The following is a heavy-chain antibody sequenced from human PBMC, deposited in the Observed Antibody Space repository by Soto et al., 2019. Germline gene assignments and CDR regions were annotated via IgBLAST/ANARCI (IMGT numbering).Heavy chain of an antibody. D-gene: IGHD1-1*01. CDR2: ISYDGSNK. V-gene: IGHV3-30-3*01. CDR1: GFTFSSYA. CDR3: ARDRLRYNWNDFPYYYSGMDV. Sequence: QVQLVESGGGVVQPGRSLRLSCAASGFTFSSYAMHWVRQAPGKGLEWVAVISYDGSNKYYADSVKGRFTISRDNSTNTLYLQMNSLRTEDTAVYYCARDRLRYNWNDFPYYYSGMDVWGQGTTVTFSS. J-gene: IGHJ6*02.